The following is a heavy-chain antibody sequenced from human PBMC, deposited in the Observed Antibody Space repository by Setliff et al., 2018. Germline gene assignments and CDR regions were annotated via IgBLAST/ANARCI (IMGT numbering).Heavy chain of an antibody. CDR2: ISASGGST. Sequence: PGGSLRLSCAASGFSFTDSAMSWVRQAPGKGLEWVSVISASGGSTYYADSVKGRFTISTDIAKNSLYLQMNSLRSDDTAVYYCVREGVDSRSSTDYRYYMDVWGKGTTVTVSS. CDR1: GFSFTDSA. D-gene: IGHD3-22*01. CDR3: VREGVDSRSSTDYRYYMDV. V-gene: IGHV3-23*01. J-gene: IGHJ6*03.